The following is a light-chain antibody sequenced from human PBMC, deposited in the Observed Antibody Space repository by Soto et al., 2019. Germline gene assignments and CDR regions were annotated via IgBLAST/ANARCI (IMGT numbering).Light chain of an antibody. J-gene: IGKJ1*01. V-gene: IGKV3-20*01. CDR1: QTVSGSY. CDR2: DAS. Sequence: EIVLTQSAGTLSLSPGERATLSCRASQTVSGSYLAWFQQKPGHAPRLLIYDASTRAAGVPDRFSGSGSGTDFSLTINRLEPEDFAVYYCQHYGSSPWTFGQGTKVEIK. CDR3: QHYGSSPWT.